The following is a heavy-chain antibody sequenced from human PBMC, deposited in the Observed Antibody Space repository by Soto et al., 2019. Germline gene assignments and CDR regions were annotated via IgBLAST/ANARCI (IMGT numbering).Heavy chain of an antibody. CDR3: ARHCSGGSCLVQSDLDYYYGMDV. Sequence: PGGSLRLSCAASGFTFTRYSMNWVRQAPGKGLEWVSSISSTTNYIYYGDSMKGRSTISRDNAKNSLYLQMNSLRAEDTAVYYCARHCSGGSCLVQSDLDYYYGMDVWGQGTTVTVSS. CDR2: ISSTTNYI. J-gene: IGHJ6*02. CDR1: GFTFTRYS. D-gene: IGHD2-15*01. V-gene: IGHV3-21*01.